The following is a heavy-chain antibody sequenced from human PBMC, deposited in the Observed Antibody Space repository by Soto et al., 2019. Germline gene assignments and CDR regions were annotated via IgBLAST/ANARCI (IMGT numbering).Heavy chain of an antibody. CDR3: ARQDCTNGVCYTIDY. D-gene: IGHD2-8*01. J-gene: IGHJ4*02. Sequence: PSETLSLTCTVSGGSISSYYWSWIRQPPGKGLEWIGYIYYSGSTNYNPSLKSRVTISVDTSKNQFSLKLSSVTAADTAVYYCARQDCTNGVCYTIDYWGQGTLVTVSS. CDR2: IYYSGST. V-gene: IGHV4-59*08. CDR1: GGSISSYY.